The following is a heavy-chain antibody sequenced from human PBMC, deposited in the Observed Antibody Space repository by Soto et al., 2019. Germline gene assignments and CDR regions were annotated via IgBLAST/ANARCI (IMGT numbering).Heavy chain of an antibody. D-gene: IGHD6-6*01. CDR3: ARDWYSTSSFDY. Sequence: EVQVVESGGGLVQPGGSLRLSCAASGFTVSSNYMSWVRQAPGKGPEWVSIIYSSGSTYYADSVKGRFIISRDTSNNTLYLQMNSLRAEDTDVYYCARDWYSTSSFDYWCQGTLVTVSS. CDR1: GFTVSSNY. J-gene: IGHJ4*02. V-gene: IGHV3-66*01. CDR2: IYSSGST.